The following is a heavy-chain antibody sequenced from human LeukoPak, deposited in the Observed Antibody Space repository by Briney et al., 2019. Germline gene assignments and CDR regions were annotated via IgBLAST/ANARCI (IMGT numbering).Heavy chain of an antibody. Sequence: SVKVSCKASGGTFSSYAISWVRQASGQGLEWMGRIIPIFGIANYAQKFQGRVTITADKSTSTAYMELSSLRSEDTAVYYCARGSYGDYYSVYFDYWGQGTLVTVSS. CDR3: ARGSYGDYYSVYFDY. CDR1: GGTFSSYA. D-gene: IGHD4-17*01. J-gene: IGHJ4*02. CDR2: IIPIFGIA. V-gene: IGHV1-69*04.